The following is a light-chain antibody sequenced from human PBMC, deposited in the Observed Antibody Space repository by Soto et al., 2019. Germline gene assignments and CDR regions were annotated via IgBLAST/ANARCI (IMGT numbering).Light chain of an antibody. V-gene: IGLV2-18*02. J-gene: IGLJ1*01. CDR3: CSYAGRDTLYV. CDR1: SSDVGSYNC. Sequence: QSVLTQPPSVSGSPGQSVAISCTGTSSDVGSYNCVSWYQQPPGAAPKLMIYEVSNRPSGVPDRFSGSKSGNTASLTISGLQAEDEADYYCCSYAGRDTLYVFGSGTKVTVL. CDR2: EVS.